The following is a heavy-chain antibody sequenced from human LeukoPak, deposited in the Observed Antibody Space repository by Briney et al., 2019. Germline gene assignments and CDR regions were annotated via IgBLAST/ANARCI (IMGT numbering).Heavy chain of an antibody. CDR1: GFTFSSYA. CDR2: ITGSGGST. D-gene: IGHD2-15*01. J-gene: IGHJ4*02. V-gene: IGHV3-23*01. Sequence: GGSLRLSCAASGFTFSSYAMSWVRQAPGKGLEWVSVITGSGGSTDYADSVKGRFTISRDNSKDTLYLQMNSLRAEDTAVYYCAKDSVALRYYFDYWGQGTLVTVSS. CDR3: AKDSVALRYYFDY.